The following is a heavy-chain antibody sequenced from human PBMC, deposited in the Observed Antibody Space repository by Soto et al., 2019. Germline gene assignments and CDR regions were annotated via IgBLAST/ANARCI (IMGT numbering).Heavy chain of an antibody. J-gene: IGHJ3*02. Sequence: QVQLQQWGAGLLKPSETLSLTCAVYGGSFSGYYWSWIRQPPGKGLEWIGEINHSGSTNYNPSLKSRVTISVDTSKNQFSLKLSSVTAADTAVYYCARITCIQLWNDAFDIWGQGTMVTVSS. V-gene: IGHV4-34*01. CDR3: ARITCIQLWNDAFDI. CDR1: GGSFSGYY. CDR2: INHSGST. D-gene: IGHD5-18*01.